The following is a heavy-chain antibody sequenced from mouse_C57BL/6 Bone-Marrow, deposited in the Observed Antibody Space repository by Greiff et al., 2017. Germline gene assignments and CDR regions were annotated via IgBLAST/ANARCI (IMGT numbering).Heavy chain of an antibody. D-gene: IGHD1-1*01. CDR2: IYPGSGNT. CDR1: GYSFTSYY. V-gene: IGHV1-66*01. Sequence: QVQLQQSGPELVKPGASVKISCKASGYSFTSYYIHWVKQRPGQGLEWIGWIYPGSGNTKYNEKFKGKATLTADTSSSTAYMQLSSLTSEDSAVYYCARDITTVVAAYYFVYWGQGTTLTVSS. CDR3: ARDITTVVAAYYFVY. J-gene: IGHJ2*01.